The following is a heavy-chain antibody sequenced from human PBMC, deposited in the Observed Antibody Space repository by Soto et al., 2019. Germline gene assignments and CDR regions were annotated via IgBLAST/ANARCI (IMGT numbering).Heavy chain of an antibody. J-gene: IGHJ5*02. CDR3: ARLVDDFWSGYYQVWSDP. CDR1: GGTFSSYA. V-gene: IGHV1-69*01. D-gene: IGHD3-3*01. CDR2: IIPIFGTA. Sequence: QVQLVQSGAEVKKPGSSVKVSCKASGGTFSSYAISWVRQAPGQGLEWMGGIIPIFGTANYAQKFQGRVTITADESTSTAYMELSSLRSEDTAVYYCARLVDDFWSGYYQVWSDPWGQGTLVTVSS.